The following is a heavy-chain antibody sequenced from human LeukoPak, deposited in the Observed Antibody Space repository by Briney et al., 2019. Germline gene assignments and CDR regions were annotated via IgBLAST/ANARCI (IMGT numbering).Heavy chain of an antibody. D-gene: IGHD6-13*01. Sequence: SETLFLTCTVSGGSISSYYWSWIRQPPGKGLEWIGYIYYSGSTNYNPSLKSRVTISVDTSKNQLSLKLSSVTAADTAVYYCATQRGVAAAGPYYFDYWGQGTLVTVSS. V-gene: IGHV4-59*08. CDR3: ATQRGVAAAGPYYFDY. J-gene: IGHJ4*02. CDR2: IYYSGST. CDR1: GGSISSYY.